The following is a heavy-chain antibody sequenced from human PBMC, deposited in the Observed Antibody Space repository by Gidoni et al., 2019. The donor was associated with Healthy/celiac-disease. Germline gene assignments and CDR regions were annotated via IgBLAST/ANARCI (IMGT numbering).Heavy chain of an antibody. CDR1: GYSFTSYW. Sequence: EVQLVQSGAEVKKPGESLKISGKGSGYSFTSYWIGWGRQMPGKGLEWMGFIYPGDSDTRYSPSFQGQVTISADKSISTAYLQWSSLKASDTAMYYCARVRSYDILSGYLPDYWGQGTLVTVSS. J-gene: IGHJ4*02. D-gene: IGHD3-9*01. V-gene: IGHV5-51*01. CDR3: ARVRSYDILSGYLPDY. CDR2: IYPGDSDT.